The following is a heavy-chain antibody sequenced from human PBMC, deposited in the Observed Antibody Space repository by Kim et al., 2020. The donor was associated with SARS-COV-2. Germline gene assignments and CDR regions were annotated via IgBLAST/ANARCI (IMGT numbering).Heavy chain of an antibody. CDR1: GFIFNTYW. D-gene: IGHD6-13*01. J-gene: IGHJ6*02. V-gene: IGHV3-7*01. CDR3: GSSIAAAEPGYYYYHGMDV. CDR2: IKKDGSEK. Sequence: GGSLRLSCATSGFIFNTYWMTWVRQAPGKGLEWVANIKKDGSEKHYVDSVKGRFTISRDNAKNSLFLQMDSLRVEDTAVYHCGSSIAAAEPGYYYYHGMDVWGQGTAVVVS.